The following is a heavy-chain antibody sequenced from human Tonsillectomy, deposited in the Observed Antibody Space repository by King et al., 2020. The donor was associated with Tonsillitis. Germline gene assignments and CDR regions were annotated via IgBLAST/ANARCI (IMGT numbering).Heavy chain of an antibody. CDR1: GFTFSPYA. V-gene: IGHV3-23*01. D-gene: IGHD3-10*01. CDR2: ISGSGDTT. J-gene: IGHJ4*02. Sequence: VHLLESGGGLVQPGGSLRLYCAASGFTFSPYAMTWVRQAPGKGLEWVSGISGSGDTTYYADSEKGRFTISRDNSKNTLYLQMNFLRAEDTAVYFCASWAVLLWFGDLPAGFDYWGQGTLVTVSA. CDR3: ASWAVLLWFGDLPAGFDY.